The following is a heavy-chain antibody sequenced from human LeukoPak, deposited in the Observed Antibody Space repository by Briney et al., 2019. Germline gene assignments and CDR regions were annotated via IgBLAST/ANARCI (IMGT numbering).Heavy chain of an antibody. V-gene: IGHV3-7*01. J-gene: IGHJ6*03. CDR2: IKKDGSEK. D-gene: IGHD3-10*01. Sequence: GGSLRLSCAASGFTFSSYWMSWVRQAPGKGLEWVANIKKDGSEKYYVDSVKGRFTISRDNAKNSLYLQMNSLRAEDTAVYYCARDKSKSMGRGVIIKDHSYYYMDVWGKGTTVTISS. CDR1: GFTFSSYW. CDR3: ARDKSKSMGRGVIIKDHSYYYMDV.